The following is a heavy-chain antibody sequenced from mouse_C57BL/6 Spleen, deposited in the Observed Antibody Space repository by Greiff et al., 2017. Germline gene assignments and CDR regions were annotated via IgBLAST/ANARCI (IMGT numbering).Heavy chain of an antibody. CDR1: GYSITSGYY. Sequence: VQLQQSGPGLVKPSQSLSLTCSVTGYSITSGYYWNWIRQFPGNKLEWMGYISYDGSNNYNPSLKNRISITRDTSKNQFFLKLNSVTTEDTATYYCARGHYYGSSSYFDVWGTGTTVTVSS. CDR2: ISYDGSN. CDR3: ARGHYYGSSSYFDV. J-gene: IGHJ1*03. D-gene: IGHD1-1*01. V-gene: IGHV3-6*01.